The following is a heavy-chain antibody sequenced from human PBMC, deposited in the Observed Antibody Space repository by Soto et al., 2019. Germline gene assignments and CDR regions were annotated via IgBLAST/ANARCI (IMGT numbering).Heavy chain of an antibody. CDR1: GFTFSSYV. D-gene: IGHD3-10*01. V-gene: IGHV3-23*01. CDR3: AKREYYGSGSYPNYYFDH. Sequence: PGGSLRLSCAASGFTFSSYVMSWVRQAPGKGLEWVSSISGPGDSTYYADSVKGRFTISRDTSKNTLYLQMNSLRAEDTAVYYCAKREYYGSGSYPNYYFDHWGQGTLVTVSS. J-gene: IGHJ4*02. CDR2: ISGPGDST.